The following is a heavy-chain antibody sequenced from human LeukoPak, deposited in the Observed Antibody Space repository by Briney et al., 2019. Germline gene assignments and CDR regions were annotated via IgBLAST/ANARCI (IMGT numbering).Heavy chain of an antibody. V-gene: IGHV3-23*01. CDR3: AKVLTHSVAGTYQVFDY. D-gene: IGHD6-13*01. Sequence: GGSLRLSCAASGFTFSSYAMSWVRQAPGKGLGWGSAIRGSGGSTYYADSVKGRFTISRDNSKNTLYLQMNSLRAEDTAVYYCAKVLTHSVAGTYQVFDYWGQGTLVTVSS. CDR2: IRGSGGST. CDR1: GFTFSSYA. J-gene: IGHJ4*02.